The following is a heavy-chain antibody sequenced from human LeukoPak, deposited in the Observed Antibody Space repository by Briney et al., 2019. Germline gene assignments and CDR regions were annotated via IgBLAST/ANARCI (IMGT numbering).Heavy chain of an antibody. Sequence: GESLRLSCEASGFTFSTYWMHWVRQTPGKGLDWVSRISSSGTSSTYADSVKGRFTISRDNAKNTLYLQMSSLKAEDTSVYYCVREFRITVAGVLRRFFDYWGQGTLVTVSS. CDR1: GFTFSTYW. D-gene: IGHD6-19*01. J-gene: IGHJ4*02. CDR3: VREFRITVAGVLRRFFDY. V-gene: IGHV3-74*01. CDR2: ISSSGTSS.